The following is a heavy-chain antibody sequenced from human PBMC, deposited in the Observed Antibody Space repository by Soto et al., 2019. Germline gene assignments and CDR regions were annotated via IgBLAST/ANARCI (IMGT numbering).Heavy chain of an antibody. J-gene: IGHJ6*03. D-gene: IGHD6-13*01. Sequence: EVQLVESGGGLVQPGGSLRLSCAASGFTVSGSYMSWVRQAPGKGLEWVSVIYGGGGTHYADSVKGRFPISRDNPKNTLYLQMNSLRAEDTAVYYCAREEEQMGLTMDVWGKGTTVTVSS. CDR1: GFTVSGSY. V-gene: IGHV3-66*01. CDR2: IYGGGGT. CDR3: AREEEQMGLTMDV.